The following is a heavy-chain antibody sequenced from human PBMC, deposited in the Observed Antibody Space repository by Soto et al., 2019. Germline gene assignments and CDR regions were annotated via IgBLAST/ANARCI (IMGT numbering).Heavy chain of an antibody. CDR3: ARTHSPLVSDYYYYMDV. V-gene: IGHV4-59*08. CDR1: GGSISSYY. D-gene: IGHD3-9*01. J-gene: IGHJ6*03. Sequence: PSETLSLTCTVSGGSISSYYWSWIRQPPGKGLEWIGYIYYSGSTNYNPSLKSRVTISVDTSRTQFSLKLSSVTAADTAVYYCARTHSPLVSDYYYYMDVWGKGTTVTVSS. CDR2: IYYSGST.